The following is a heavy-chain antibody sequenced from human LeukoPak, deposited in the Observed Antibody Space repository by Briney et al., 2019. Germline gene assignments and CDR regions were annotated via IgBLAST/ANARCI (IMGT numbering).Heavy chain of an antibody. D-gene: IGHD6-19*01. CDR1: GGSFSGYY. J-gene: IGHJ4*02. V-gene: IGHV4-34*01. CDR2: INHSGST. CDR3: ARGLAVAGDY. Sequence: KPSETLSLTCAVYGGSFSGYYWSWIRQPPGKGLEWIGEINHSGSTNYNPSLKSRVTISVDTSKNQFSLKLSSVTAADTAVYYCARGLAVAGDYWGQGTLVTVSS.